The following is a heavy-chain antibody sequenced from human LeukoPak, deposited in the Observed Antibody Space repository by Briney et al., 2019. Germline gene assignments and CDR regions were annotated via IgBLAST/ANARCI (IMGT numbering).Heavy chain of an antibody. Sequence: PGGSLRLSCAASGFTFSSYGMSWVRQAPGKGLEWVSAISGSGGSTYYADSVKGRFTISRDNSKNTLYLQMNSLRAEDTAVYYCAKGLKVRGVTPTPFDYWGQGTLVTVSS. D-gene: IGHD3-10*01. V-gene: IGHV3-23*01. CDR1: GFTFSSYG. CDR2: ISGSGGST. CDR3: AKGLKVRGVTPTPFDY. J-gene: IGHJ4*02.